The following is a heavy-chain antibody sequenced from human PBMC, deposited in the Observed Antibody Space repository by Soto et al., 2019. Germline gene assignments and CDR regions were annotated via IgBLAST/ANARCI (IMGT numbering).Heavy chain of an antibody. CDR1: GFTFSSFG. J-gene: IGHJ4*02. CDR3: ARVTDPFSWFNPYYFDS. Sequence: QVQLVESGGDVVQPGRSLRLSCAASGFTFSSFGMHWVRQAPGKGLEWVALISYNGHDKYYADSVKGRFTISRDNSRNTLYLQMNSLRPEDTAVYFCARVTDPFSWFNPYYFDSWGQGTLVTVSS. D-gene: IGHD6-13*01. V-gene: IGHV3-30*03. CDR2: ISYNGHDK.